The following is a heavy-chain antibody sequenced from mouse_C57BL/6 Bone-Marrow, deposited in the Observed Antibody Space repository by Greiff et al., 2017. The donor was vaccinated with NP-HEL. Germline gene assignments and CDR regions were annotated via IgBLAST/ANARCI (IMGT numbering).Heavy chain of an antibody. CDR1: GYTFTSYW. V-gene: IGHV1-55*01. CDR3: AGGFITTVVTPFAY. J-gene: IGHJ3*01. D-gene: IGHD1-1*01. CDR2: IYPGSGST. Sequence: QVQLKQPGAELVKPGASVKMSCKASGYTFTSYWITWVKQRPGQGLEWIGDIYPGSGSTNYNEKFKSKATLTVDTSSSTAYMQLSSLTSEDSAVYYCAGGFITTVVTPFAYWGQGTLVTVSA.